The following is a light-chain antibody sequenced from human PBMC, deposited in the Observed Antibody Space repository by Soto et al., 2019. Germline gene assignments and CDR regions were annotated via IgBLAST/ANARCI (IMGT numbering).Light chain of an antibody. Sequence: IKMYMSLSTLSGTVRDRGTITCRAIQSISSWLAWYQQKPGKAPKLLIYKASSLESGVPSRFSGSGSGTEFTLTISSLQPDDIATYYCQQYISYSTFGQGAKVDI. CDR2: KAS. J-gene: IGKJ1*01. CDR1: QSISSW. CDR3: QQYISYST. V-gene: IGKV1-5*03.